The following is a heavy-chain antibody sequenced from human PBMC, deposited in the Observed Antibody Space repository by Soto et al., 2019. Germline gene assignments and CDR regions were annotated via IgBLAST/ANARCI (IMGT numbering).Heavy chain of an antibody. J-gene: IGHJ4*02. D-gene: IGHD3-10*01. CDR1: GGSISSGGYY. Sequence: QVQLQESGPGLVKPSQTLSLTCTVSGGSISSGGYYWSWIRQDPGKGLEWIGYIYYSGSTYYNPSLTSRVTISVDTSKNQFSLKLSSVTAADTAVYYCARLVVRGGYFDYWGQGTLVTVSS. CDR2: IYYSGST. V-gene: IGHV4-31*03. CDR3: ARLVVRGGYFDY.